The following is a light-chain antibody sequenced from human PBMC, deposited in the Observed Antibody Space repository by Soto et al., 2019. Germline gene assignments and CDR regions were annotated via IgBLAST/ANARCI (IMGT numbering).Light chain of an antibody. J-gene: IGLJ2*01. CDR3: SSYTSSSTVV. V-gene: IGLV2-14*01. CDR1: SSDVGGYNY. CDR2: EVS. Sequence: QSALTQPASVSGSPGQSITISCTGTSSDVGGYNYVSWYQQHPGKAPKLMIYEVSNRPSGVSNRFSGSKSGNTASLTISGLQAKDEADYYCSSYTSSSTVVFGEGTKRTV.